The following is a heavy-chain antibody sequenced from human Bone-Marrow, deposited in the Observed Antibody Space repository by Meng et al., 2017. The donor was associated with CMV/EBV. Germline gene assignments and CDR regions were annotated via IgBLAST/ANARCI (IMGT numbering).Heavy chain of an antibody. CDR1: GFIFSHYY. Sequence: GESLKISCAASGFIFSHYYMTWIRQAPGKGLEWVSHISGSGSTIYYADSVKGRFTISRDNAKKSLYLQMNSLRAEDTAVYYCAKDLPGENWGQGNLVTVSS. J-gene: IGHJ4*02. D-gene: IGHD3-10*01. CDR3: AKDLPGEN. CDR2: ISGSGSTI. V-gene: IGHV3-11*01.